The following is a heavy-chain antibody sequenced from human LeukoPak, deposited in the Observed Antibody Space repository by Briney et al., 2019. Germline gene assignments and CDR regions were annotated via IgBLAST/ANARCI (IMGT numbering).Heavy chain of an antibody. CDR2: ISDSGGNT. V-gene: IGHV3-23*01. CDR1: GFTFSTDA. CDR3: AKGTMHDY. J-gene: IGHJ4*02. Sequence: GGSLRLSCAASGFTFSTDAMNWVRQAPGKGLEWVSGISDSGGNTYYADSVKGRFTISRDKSKNTLDLQMNSLRGEDTAVYYCAKGTMHDYWGQGTLVTVSS. D-gene: IGHD4/OR15-4a*01.